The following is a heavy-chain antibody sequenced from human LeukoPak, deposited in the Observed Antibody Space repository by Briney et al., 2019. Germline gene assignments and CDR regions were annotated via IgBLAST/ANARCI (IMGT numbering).Heavy chain of an antibody. CDR1: GFTFSNYA. J-gene: IGHJ4*02. CDR2: ISASGGTT. Sequence: GGSLRLSCAASGFTFSNYAMSWVRQAPGKGLEWDSIISASGGTTYYAGSVKGRFTFSRDNSKNTLFLQMNSLRAEDTAVYYCAKGAVTNTRSFDYWGQGTLVTVSS. D-gene: IGHD4-17*01. CDR3: AKGAVTNTRSFDY. V-gene: IGHV3-23*01.